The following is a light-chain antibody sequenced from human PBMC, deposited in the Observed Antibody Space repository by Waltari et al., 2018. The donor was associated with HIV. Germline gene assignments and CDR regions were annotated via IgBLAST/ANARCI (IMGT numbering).Light chain of an antibody. J-gene: IGKJ1*01. CDR2: GAA. V-gene: IGKV1-39*01. Sequence: DIHLTQSPSSLSASVGGRVTITCRASQSIRTYLNWYQQKPGKAPEALIYGAANLESGVLSRFSGSRSGADFTLTISNLQPEDFATYYCQQSYGTWTFGQGTKVEIK. CDR3: QQSYGTWT. CDR1: QSIRTY.